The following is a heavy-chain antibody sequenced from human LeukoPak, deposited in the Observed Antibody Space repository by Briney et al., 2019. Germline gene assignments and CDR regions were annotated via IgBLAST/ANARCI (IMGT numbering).Heavy chain of an antibody. CDR1: GFTFSDYS. Sequence: GGSLRLSCAASGFTFSDYSMNWVRQAPGKGLEWVANIKLDGGAKYYVDSVKGRFTISRDNAKSSLYLQMNSLRAEDTAVYYCARDLGAYQLQYVEDAFDIWGQGTMVTVSS. D-gene: IGHD2-2*02. V-gene: IGHV3-7*03. CDR2: IKLDGGAK. CDR3: ARDLGAYQLQYVEDAFDI. J-gene: IGHJ3*02.